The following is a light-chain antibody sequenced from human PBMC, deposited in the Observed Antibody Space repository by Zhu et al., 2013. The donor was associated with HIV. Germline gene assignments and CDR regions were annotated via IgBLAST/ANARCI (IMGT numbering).Light chain of an antibody. CDR2: GAS. V-gene: IGKV3D-15*01. Sequence: EVVMAQSPASLSLFPGERATLSCRASQSVSSNLAWYQQKPGQAPRLLIYGASIRATGIPARFSGSGSGTDFTLTISSLQPDDFATYYCQQYNSYSWNFGQGTKIEIK. J-gene: IGKJ1*01. CDR1: QSVSSN. CDR3: QQYNSYSWN.